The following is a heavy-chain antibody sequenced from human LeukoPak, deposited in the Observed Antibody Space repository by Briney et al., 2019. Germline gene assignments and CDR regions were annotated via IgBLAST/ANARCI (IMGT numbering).Heavy chain of an antibody. V-gene: IGHV3-30*18. J-gene: IGHJ4*02. CDR1: GFTFSRYG. CDR2: ISCDGSNK. CDR3: AKDPTRGYNWNDCLDY. D-gene: IGHD1-20*01. Sequence: GRSLRLSCAASGFTFSRYGMHWVRQAPGKGLEWVAVISCDGSNKYYADSVKGRFTISRDNSKNTLYLQMNSLRAEDTAVYFCAKDPTRGYNWNDCLDYWGQGTLVTVSS.